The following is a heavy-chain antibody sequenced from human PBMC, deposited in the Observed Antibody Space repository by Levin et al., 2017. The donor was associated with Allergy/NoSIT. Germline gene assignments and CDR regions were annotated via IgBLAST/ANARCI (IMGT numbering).Heavy chain of an antibody. J-gene: IGHJ2*01. V-gene: IGHV4-59*01. Sequence: SETLSLTCTVSDGSINNYSWSWIRQPPGKGLEWIGYIYYRGSTNYSPSLKSRVTIAVDTSKNHFSLSLSSVTAADTALYYCARVWTSSSYWYFDLWGRGTLVTVPS. CDR2: IYYRGST. CDR3: ARVWTSSSYWYFDL. D-gene: IGHD6-6*01. CDR1: DGSINNYS.